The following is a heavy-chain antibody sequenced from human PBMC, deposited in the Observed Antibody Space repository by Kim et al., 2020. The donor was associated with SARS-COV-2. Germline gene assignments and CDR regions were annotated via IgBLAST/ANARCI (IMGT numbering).Heavy chain of an antibody. Sequence: SVKVSCKASGGTFSSYAISWVRQAPGQGLEWMGGIIPIFGTANYAQKFQGRVTITADESTSTAYMELSSLRSEDTAVYYCARDGQQLVRYYYGMDVWGQGTTVTVSS. D-gene: IGHD6-13*01. V-gene: IGHV1-69*13. CDR2: IIPIFGTA. CDR1: GGTFSSYA. CDR3: ARDGQQLVRYYYGMDV. J-gene: IGHJ6*02.